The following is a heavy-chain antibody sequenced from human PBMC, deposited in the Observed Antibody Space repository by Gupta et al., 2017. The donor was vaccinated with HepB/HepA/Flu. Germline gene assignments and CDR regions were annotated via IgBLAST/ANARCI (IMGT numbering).Heavy chain of an antibody. Sequence: EVQLLEFGGGLVQPGGSLRLSCAASGFTFTTYVMSWVRQAPGKGLEWVSGISGSGASTYYADSVKGRFSISRDKSKNTVHLQMNSLRAEDTAVYYCAKVTTSYFDSSVYYGYFDYWGQGTLVTISS. V-gene: IGHV3-23*01. D-gene: IGHD3-22*01. CDR2: ISGSGAST. CDR3: AKVTTSYFDSSVYYGYFDY. CDR1: GFTFTTYV. J-gene: IGHJ4*02.